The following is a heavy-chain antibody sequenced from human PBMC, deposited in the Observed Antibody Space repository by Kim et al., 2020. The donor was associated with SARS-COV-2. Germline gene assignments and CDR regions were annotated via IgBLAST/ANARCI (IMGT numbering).Heavy chain of an antibody. CDR3: ARVITMIEIGYYGMDV. D-gene: IGHD3-22*01. Sequence: SVKVSCKASGGTFSSYAISWVRQAPGQGLEWMGGIIPIFGTANYAQKFQGRVTITADESTSTAYMELSSLRSEDTAVYYCARVITMIEIGYYGMDVWGQGTTVTVSS. CDR2: IIPIFGTA. J-gene: IGHJ6*02. CDR1: GGTFSSYA. V-gene: IGHV1-69*13.